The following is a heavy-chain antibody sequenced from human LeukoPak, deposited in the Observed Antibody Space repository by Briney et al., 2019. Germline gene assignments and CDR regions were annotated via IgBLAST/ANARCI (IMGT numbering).Heavy chain of an antibody. CDR2: IYENGGTT. Sequence: GGSRRLSCVGSGFTFRSHAMSWVRQAPEKGLEFVSGIYENGGTTYYADSVKGRFSISRDNSKNTLYLQMDSLRGEDTAVYYCAKDFRIGYSAHFDYWGQGALVTVSS. CDR3: AKDFRIGYSAHFDY. D-gene: IGHD2-21*01. V-gene: IGHV3-23*01. J-gene: IGHJ4*02. CDR1: GFTFRSHA.